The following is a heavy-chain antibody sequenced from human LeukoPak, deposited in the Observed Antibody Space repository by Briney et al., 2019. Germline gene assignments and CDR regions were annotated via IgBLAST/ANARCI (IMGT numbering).Heavy chain of an antibody. Sequence: ASVKVSCKASGGTFSNYAISWVRQAPGQGLEWMGGIIPIFGTTKYAQKFQGRVTITADKSTSTAYMELSSLRSEDTAVYYCARAIDSSSSHFFDYWGQGTLVTVSS. D-gene: IGHD6-6*01. J-gene: IGHJ4*02. V-gene: IGHV1-69*06. CDR1: GGTFSNYA. CDR3: ARAIDSSSSHFFDY. CDR2: IIPIFGTT.